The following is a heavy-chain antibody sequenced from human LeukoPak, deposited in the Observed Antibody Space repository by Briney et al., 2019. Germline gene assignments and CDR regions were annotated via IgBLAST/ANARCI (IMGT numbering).Heavy chain of an antibody. D-gene: IGHD3-16*01. Sequence: SETLSLTCTVSGYSISSGYYWGWIRQPPGKGLEWIGGIYHSGSTYYNPSLKSRVTISVDTSKNQFSLKLSSVTAADTAVYYCARSAGLYYFDYWGQGTLVTVSS. CDR3: ARSAGLYYFDY. CDR2: IYHSGST. V-gene: IGHV4-38-2*02. CDR1: GYSISSGYY. J-gene: IGHJ4*02.